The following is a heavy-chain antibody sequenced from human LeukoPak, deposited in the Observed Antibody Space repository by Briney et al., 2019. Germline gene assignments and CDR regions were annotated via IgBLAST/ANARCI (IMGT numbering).Heavy chain of an antibody. CDR3: TRGAGWLIDY. J-gene: IGHJ4*02. CDR1: GGDISSDF. V-gene: IGHV4-59*01. Sequence: PSETLSLTCSVSGGDISSDFWSWIRQPPGKGLEWIGYIHYSGSATYNPSLRSGVTIELDPSRKQFSLRLNSVTAADTAVYYCTRGAGWLIDYWGQGILVTVSS. CDR2: IHYSGSA. D-gene: IGHD3-16*01.